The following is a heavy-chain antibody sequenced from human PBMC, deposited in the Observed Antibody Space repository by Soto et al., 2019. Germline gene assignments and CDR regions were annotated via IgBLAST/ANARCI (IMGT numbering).Heavy chain of an antibody. J-gene: IGHJ5*02. CDR1: GGSISSGGYS. CDR2: IYHSGST. V-gene: IGHV4-30-2*01. Sequence: QLQLQESGSGLVKPSQTLSLTCVVSGGSISSGGYSWSWIRQPPGKGLEWIGYIYHSGSTYYNPARRRRVPISVDRSKNPFSLKLSSVTAADTAVYYCARGQVVAAHHWGQGTLVTVSS. D-gene: IGHD2-15*01. CDR3: ARGQVVAAHH.